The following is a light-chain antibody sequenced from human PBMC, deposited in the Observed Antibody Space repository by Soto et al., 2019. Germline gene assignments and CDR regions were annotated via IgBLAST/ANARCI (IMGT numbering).Light chain of an antibody. CDR1: QSVSSNF. CDR2: GAS. J-gene: IGKJ1*01. Sequence: EMVLTQSPGTLSLSPGERATLSCRASQSVSSNFLAWYQQKPGQAPRLLIYGASSRATGIPDRFSGSGSGTDFTLTISRLEPVDFAVYYCQQYGSSPPWTFGQGTKVEIK. CDR3: QQYGSSPPWT. V-gene: IGKV3-20*01.